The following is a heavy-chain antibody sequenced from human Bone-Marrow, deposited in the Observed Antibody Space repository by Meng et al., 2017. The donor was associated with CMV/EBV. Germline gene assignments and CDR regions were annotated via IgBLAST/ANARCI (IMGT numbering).Heavy chain of an antibody. J-gene: IGHJ4*02. V-gene: IGHV3-7*01. D-gene: IGHD4-17*01. CDR3: ARDPLPSSDYGDPDGDY. Sequence: GGSLRLSCVASGFTFSNYAMTWVRQVPGKGLEWVATIKQDGSEKYYVDSVKGRFTISRDNAEKSVSLQMNSLRAEDTAVYYCARDPLPSSDYGDPDGDYWGQGNLVNFAS. CDR1: GFTFSNYA. CDR2: IKQDGSEK.